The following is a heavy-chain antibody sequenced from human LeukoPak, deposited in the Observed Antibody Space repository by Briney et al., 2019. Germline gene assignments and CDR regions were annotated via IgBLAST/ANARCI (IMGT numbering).Heavy chain of an antibody. J-gene: IGHJ4*02. V-gene: IGHV3-11*01. CDR1: GFTFSDYY. CDR3: ARSPDQQHLDY. D-gene: IGHD6-13*01. CDR2: ISSSGSTI. Sequence: GGSLRLSCAASGFTFSDYYMSWIRQAPGKGLEWVSYISSSGSTIYYADSVKGRFTISRNNAKNSLYLQMNSLRAEDTAVYYCARSPDQQHLDYWGQGTLVTVSS.